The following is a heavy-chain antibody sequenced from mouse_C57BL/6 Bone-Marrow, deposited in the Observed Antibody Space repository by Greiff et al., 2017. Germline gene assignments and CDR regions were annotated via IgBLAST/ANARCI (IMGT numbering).Heavy chain of an antibody. CDR2: ISSGGSYT. J-gene: IGHJ4*01. CDR3: ARHGIRSYYYAMDY. V-gene: IGHV5-6*01. D-gene: IGHD2-4*01. CDR1: GFTFSSYG. Sequence: EVHLVESGGDLVKPGGSLKLSCAASGFTFSSYGMSWVRQTPDKRLEWVATISSGGSYTYYPDSVKGRFTISRDNAKNTLYLQMSSLKSEDTAMYYCARHGIRSYYYAMDYWGQGTSVTVSS.